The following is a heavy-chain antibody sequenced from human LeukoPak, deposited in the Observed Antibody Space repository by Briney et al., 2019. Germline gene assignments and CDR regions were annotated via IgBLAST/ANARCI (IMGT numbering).Heavy chain of an antibody. Sequence: GGSLRLSCVVSGFTFSDYYMSWVRQAPGKGLEWVSVIYSGGSTYYADSVKGRFTISRDNSKSTLYLQMNSLRAEDTAVYYCARLYSSSSWAYFDYWGQGTLVTVSS. V-gene: IGHV3-53*01. CDR1: GFTFSDYY. CDR2: IYSGGST. D-gene: IGHD6-6*01. CDR3: ARLYSSSSWAYFDY. J-gene: IGHJ4*02.